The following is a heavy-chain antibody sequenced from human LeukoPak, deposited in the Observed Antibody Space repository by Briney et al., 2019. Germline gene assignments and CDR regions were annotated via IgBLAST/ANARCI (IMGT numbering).Heavy chain of an antibody. CDR3: AREPTYTSSWYTTCDY. V-gene: IGHV3-48*01. D-gene: IGHD6-13*01. CDR2: ITLSSTTI. J-gene: IGHJ4*02. CDR1: GFTFNNYN. Sequence: PGGSLRLSCAASGFTFNNYNMNWVRQAPGKGLEWVPYITLSSTTIYYADPVKGRFTISRDNAKNSLYLQMNSLRAEDTAVYYCAREPTYTSSWYTTCDYWGRGTLVTVSS.